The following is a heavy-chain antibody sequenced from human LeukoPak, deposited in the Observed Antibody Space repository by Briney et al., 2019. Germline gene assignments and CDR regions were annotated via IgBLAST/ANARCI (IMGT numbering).Heavy chain of an antibody. J-gene: IGHJ4*02. CDR2: ISSRGDST. CDR1: GFTFSNYA. V-gene: IGHV3-23*01. CDR3: AKGPRPDITVAHTVEN. D-gene: IGHD1-14*01. Sequence: PGGSLILSCAASGFTFSNYAMSWVRQAPGRGPEWVSTISSRGDSTYDADSVRGRFTISRDNSKNPLYLQMNSVRAEDTAVYYCAKGPRPDITVAHTVENWGQGTLVIVSS.